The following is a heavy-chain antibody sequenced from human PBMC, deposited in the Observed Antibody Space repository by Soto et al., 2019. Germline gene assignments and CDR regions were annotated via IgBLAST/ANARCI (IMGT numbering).Heavy chain of an antibody. CDR1: GFTFSSYA. CDR3: ARLGKRGASSLWAFDI. D-gene: IGHD2-2*01. Sequence: QVQLVESGGGVVQPGRSLRLSCAASGFTFSSYAMHWVRQAPGTGLEWVAVISYDGSNKYYADSVQGRFTISRDNYKNTLYLHMNSLRAEDTAVSYCARLGKRGASSLWAFDIWGQGTMVTVSS. J-gene: IGHJ3*02. V-gene: IGHV3-30-3*01. CDR2: ISYDGSNK.